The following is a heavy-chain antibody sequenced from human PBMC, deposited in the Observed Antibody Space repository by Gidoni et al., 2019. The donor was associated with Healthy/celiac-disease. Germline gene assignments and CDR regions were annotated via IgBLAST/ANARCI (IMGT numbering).Heavy chain of an antibody. D-gene: IGHD2-15*01. V-gene: IGHV3-15*01. CDR3: TMWAVVAARYYLDV. J-gene: IGHJ6*02. CDR2: IKSKTDGGTT. CDR1: GFTFRNAW. Sequence: EVQLVESGGGLVKPGGSLRLSCAASGFTFRNAWMSWFRQAPGEGLEWVGRIKSKTDGGTTGYASPVKGRFTISRDDSNSTLYLQMSILKPEDAAVYYCTMWAVVAARYYLDVWGQGTTVTVSS.